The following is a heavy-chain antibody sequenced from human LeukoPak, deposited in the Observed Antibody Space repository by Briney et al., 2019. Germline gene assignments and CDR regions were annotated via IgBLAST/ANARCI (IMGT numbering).Heavy chain of an antibody. V-gene: IGHV3-9*01. CDR3: AKDMKSGSYGIDY. Sequence: GGSLRLSCAASGFTFDDYAMHWVRQAPGKGLEWVSGISWNSGSIGYADSVKGRFTISRDNAKNSLYLQMNSLRAEDTALYYCAKDMKSGSYGIDYWGQGSLVTVSS. CDR2: ISWNSGSI. D-gene: IGHD1-26*01. J-gene: IGHJ4*02. CDR1: GFTFDDYA.